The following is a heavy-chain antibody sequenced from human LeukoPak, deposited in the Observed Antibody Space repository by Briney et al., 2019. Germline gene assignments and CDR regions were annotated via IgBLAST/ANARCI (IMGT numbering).Heavy chain of an antibody. CDR3: ATFTLDILTGPPYQPLDQ. CDR2: ISSGGTFI. Sequence: GGSLRLPCAASGFTFNTYTMNWVRQAPGKGLEWVASISSGGTFIYYADSMKGRFTISRDNAKNSLYLHMDSLRADDTAVYYCATFTLDILTGPPYQPLDQWGQGTLVTVSS. V-gene: IGHV3-21*01. J-gene: IGHJ4*02. CDR1: GFTFNTYT. D-gene: IGHD3-9*01.